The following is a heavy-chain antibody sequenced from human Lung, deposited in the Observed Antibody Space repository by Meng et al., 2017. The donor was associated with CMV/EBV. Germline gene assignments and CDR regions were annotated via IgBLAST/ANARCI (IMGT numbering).Heavy chain of an antibody. V-gene: IGHV1-8*01. CDR2: MNPNSGDT. J-gene: IGHJ4*02. D-gene: IGHD2-2*02. Sequence: ASVXVSXXASGNTFTTYDINWVRQATGQGLEWMGWMNPNSGDTGYAQKFQGRVTMTRNTSISTAYMDLSSLRSDDTAVYYCARGDIVVVPAAIPAYFDYWGQGTXVTVSS. CDR1: GNTFTTYD. CDR3: ARGDIVVVPAAIPAYFDY.